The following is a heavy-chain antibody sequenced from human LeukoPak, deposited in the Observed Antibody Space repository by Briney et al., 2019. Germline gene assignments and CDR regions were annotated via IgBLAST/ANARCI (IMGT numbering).Heavy chain of an antibody. D-gene: IGHD3-22*01. V-gene: IGHV3-23*01. CDR2: ISSGSSGGVT. CDR1: GFTFSSYA. CDR3: ARGYYSDVSAYYYSYFHH. Sequence: PGGSLRLSCAASGFTFSSYAMSWVRQTPGKGLEWVSGISSGSSGGVTYYADSVKGRFTISRDNSKNTLYLQMDSLRAEDTAVYYCARGYYSDVSAYYYSYFHHWGQGTLVTVSS. J-gene: IGHJ1*01.